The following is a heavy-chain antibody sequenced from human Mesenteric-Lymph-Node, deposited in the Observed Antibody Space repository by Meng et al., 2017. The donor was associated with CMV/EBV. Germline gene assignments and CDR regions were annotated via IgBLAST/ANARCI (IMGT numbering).Heavy chain of an antibody. D-gene: IGHD1-14*01. J-gene: IGHJ4*02. CDR2: IKQDGSEK. CDR1: GFTFSDYW. V-gene: IGHV3-7*01. CDR3: AREAYKYPY. Sequence: ETLSLTCSASGFTFSDYWMTWVRQAPGKGLEWVANIKQDGSEKYYLDSVKGRFTISRDNAKNSLYLQMNTLRAEDTAIYYCAREAYKYPYWGQGTLVTVSS.